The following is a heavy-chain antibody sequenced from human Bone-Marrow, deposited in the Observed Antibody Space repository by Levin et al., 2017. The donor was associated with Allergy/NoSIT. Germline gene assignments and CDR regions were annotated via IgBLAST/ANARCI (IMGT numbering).Heavy chain of an antibody. D-gene: IGHD3-16*02. CDR3: ARGFNSEYDYVWGSYRPYFDY. CDR1: GGSISSGSNY. Sequence: SETLSLTCSVSGGSISSGSNYWTWIRQHPGKGLEWIGYIYYSGSTYYNPSLKSRVTISVDTSKNQFSLKLSSVTAADTAVYYCARGFNSEYDYVWGSYRPYFDYWGQGTLVTVSS. CDR2: IYYSGST. V-gene: IGHV4-31*03. J-gene: IGHJ4*02.